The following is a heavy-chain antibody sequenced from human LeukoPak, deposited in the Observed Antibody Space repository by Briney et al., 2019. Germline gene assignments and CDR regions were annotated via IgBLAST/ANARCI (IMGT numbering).Heavy chain of an antibody. D-gene: IGHD2-2*01. V-gene: IGHV3-49*04. J-gene: IGHJ4*03. Sequence: PGGSLRLSCTASGFTFGDYAMSWVRQAPGKGLEWVGFIRSKAYGGTTEYAASVEGRITISRDDSKSIAYLQMNSLKTEDTAVYYCTRGARYCSSTSCYVYWGQGTLVTVSS. CDR1: GFTFGDYA. CDR2: IRSKAYGGTT. CDR3: TRGARYCSSTSCYVY.